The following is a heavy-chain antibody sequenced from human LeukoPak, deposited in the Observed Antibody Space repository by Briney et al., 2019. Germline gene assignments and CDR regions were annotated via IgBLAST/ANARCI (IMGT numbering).Heavy chain of an antibody. CDR2: IYYSGST. CDR3: ARLQDSSGWYYFDY. V-gene: IGHV4-39*01. Sequence: PSETLFLTCTVSGGSISSSSYYWGWIRQPPGKGLEWIGSIYYSGSTYYNPSFKSRVTISVDTPKNQFSLKLSSVTAADTAVYYCARLQDSSGWYYFDYWGQGTLVTVSS. D-gene: IGHD6-19*01. J-gene: IGHJ4*02. CDR1: GGSISSSSYY.